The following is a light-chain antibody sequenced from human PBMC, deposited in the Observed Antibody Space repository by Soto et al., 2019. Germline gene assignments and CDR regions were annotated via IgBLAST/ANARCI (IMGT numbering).Light chain of an antibody. V-gene: IGKV4-1*01. CDR3: QQYYTTPYT. CDR1: QSLLYSSSNENY. Sequence: DIVMTQSPDSLAVSLGERATINCKSSQSLLYSSSNENYLVWYQQKPGQPPKLLIYWASTRESGVPDRFSGSGSGTDFTLTISSLQAEDVAVYYCQQYYTTPYTFGQGTKLEI. CDR2: WAS. J-gene: IGKJ2*01.